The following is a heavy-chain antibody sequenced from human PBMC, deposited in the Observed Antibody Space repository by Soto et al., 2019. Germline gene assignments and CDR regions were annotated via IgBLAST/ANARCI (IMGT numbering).Heavy chain of an antibody. CDR2: IIPIFGTA. CDR1: GGGFSSYA. CDR3: AKEKRDTYDTLTGSNWIDP. V-gene: IGHV1-69*13. Sequence: SVNGSCKAAGGGFSSYASSWVRQETGQGLEWMGGIIPIFGTANYAQKFQGRVTITADESTSTAYLELGSLRSEDTAVYYCAKEKRDTYDTLTGSNWIDPWGQGTLVTVSS. D-gene: IGHD3-9*01. J-gene: IGHJ5*02.